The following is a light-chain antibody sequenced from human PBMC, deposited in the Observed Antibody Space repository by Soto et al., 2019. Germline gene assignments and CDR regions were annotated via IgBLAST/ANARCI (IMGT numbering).Light chain of an antibody. CDR1: SNDIGSYNF. CDR3: SSSRRSTTSYV. Sequence: QSALTQPASVSGSPGQSITISCTGTSNDIGSYNFVSWYQQHPGKAPKLIIYNVSDRPSGVSIRFSGSKSANTASLTISGLQPEDEAAYHCSSSRRSTTSYVFGTGTKLTVL. CDR2: NVS. V-gene: IGLV2-14*03. J-gene: IGLJ1*01.